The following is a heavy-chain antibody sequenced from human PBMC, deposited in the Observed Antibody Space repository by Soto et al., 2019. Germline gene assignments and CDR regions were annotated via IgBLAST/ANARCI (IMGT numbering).Heavy chain of an antibody. D-gene: IGHD3-22*01. V-gene: IGHV6-1*01. J-gene: IGHJ4*02. CDR3: ARLRDYYDPSGYFSETIDY. CDR2: TYYRSKWYN. CDR1: WEKVSSNRSA. Sequence: SHTQSLTYDISWEKVSSNRSAWNWKKKSPSRGLEWLGRTYYRSKWYNDYAVSVKSRITINPDTSKNRFSLQLISVTPEDTAVYYCARLRDYYDPSGYFSETIDYWGQGTLVTVSS.